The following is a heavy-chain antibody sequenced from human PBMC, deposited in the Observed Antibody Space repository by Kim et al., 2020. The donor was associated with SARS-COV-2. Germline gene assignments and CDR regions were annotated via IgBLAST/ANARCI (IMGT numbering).Heavy chain of an antibody. CDR3: ARDKRLVRGVIIGTYYYGMDV. D-gene: IGHD3-10*01. J-gene: IGHJ6*02. Sequence: SETLSLTCTVSGGSISSYYWSWIRQPPGKGLEWIGYIYYSGSTNYNPSLKSRVTISVDTSKNQFSLKLSSVTAADTAVYYCARDKRLVRGVIIGTYYYGMDVWGQGTTVTVSS. CDR2: IYYSGST. CDR1: GGSISSYY. V-gene: IGHV4-59*01.